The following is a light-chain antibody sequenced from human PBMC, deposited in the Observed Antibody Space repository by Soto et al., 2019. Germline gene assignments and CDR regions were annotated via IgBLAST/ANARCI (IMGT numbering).Light chain of an antibody. Sequence: QSALTQPASVSGSPGQSITISCTGTSSDVGSYNLVSWYQQHPGKAPKLMIYEVSKRPSGVSNRFSGSKSGNTASLTISGLQAEDEADYYCSSYTESSTSLYVFVTGTKVTVL. V-gene: IGLV2-23*02. J-gene: IGLJ1*01. CDR2: EVS. CDR1: SSDVGSYNL. CDR3: SSYTESSTSLYV.